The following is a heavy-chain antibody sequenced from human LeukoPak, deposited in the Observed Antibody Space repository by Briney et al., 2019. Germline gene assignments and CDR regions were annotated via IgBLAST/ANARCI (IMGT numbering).Heavy chain of an antibody. Sequence: GGSLRLSCAASGFTFSSYAMSWVRQAPGKGLEWVSAISGSGDTTYYADSVKGRFTISRDNSKNTLYLQMNSLRAEDTAVYYCAKAGPKCGSDCYSDYWGQGTLVTVSS. D-gene: IGHD2-21*02. V-gene: IGHV3-23*01. CDR3: AKAGPKCGSDCYSDY. J-gene: IGHJ4*02. CDR1: GFTFSSYA. CDR2: ISGSGDTT.